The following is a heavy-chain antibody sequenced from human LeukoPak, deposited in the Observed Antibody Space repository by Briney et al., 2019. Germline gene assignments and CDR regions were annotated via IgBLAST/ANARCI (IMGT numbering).Heavy chain of an antibody. CDR3: ARVRIEVWDDAVDI. V-gene: IGHV3-30*02. CDR1: GFTFSSYG. Sequence: GGSLRLSCAVSGFTFSSYGMQWVRQAPGKGLEWVAFIRYDESEKHYADSAKGRFTISRDISKSTLYLQMNSLRAEDTAVYYCARVRIEVWDDAVDIWGQGTMVTVSS. CDR2: IRYDESEK. D-gene: IGHD5-18*01. J-gene: IGHJ3*02.